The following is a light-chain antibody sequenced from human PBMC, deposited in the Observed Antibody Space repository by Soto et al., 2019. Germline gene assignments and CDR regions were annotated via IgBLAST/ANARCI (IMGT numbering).Light chain of an antibody. V-gene: IGKV1-39*01. CDR2: AAS. J-gene: IGKJ2*01. Sequence: DIMMSQSSSSLSPSVGDRVTITCRASQSISGDLNWYQQKPGKAPNLLIHAASTLQSGVPSRFSGSGSGTDFTLTISSLQPEDFATYYCQQTYSTPPTFGQGTKLESK. CDR3: QQTYSTPPT. CDR1: QSISGD.